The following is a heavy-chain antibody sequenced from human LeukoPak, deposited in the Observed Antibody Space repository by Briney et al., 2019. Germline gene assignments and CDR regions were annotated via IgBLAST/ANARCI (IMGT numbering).Heavy chain of an antibody. CDR3: AKALTYYYDSSGYVFDN. CDR1: GGSISSSNYY. CDR2: IYYSGST. Sequence: SETLSLTCTVSGGSISSSNYYWGWIRQPPGKGLEWIVSIYYSGSTYYSPSLQSRVTISLDTSKSQISLRLSSVTAADTAIYYCAKALTYYYDSSGYVFDNWGQGTLVTVSS. D-gene: IGHD3-22*01. V-gene: IGHV4-39*07. J-gene: IGHJ4*02.